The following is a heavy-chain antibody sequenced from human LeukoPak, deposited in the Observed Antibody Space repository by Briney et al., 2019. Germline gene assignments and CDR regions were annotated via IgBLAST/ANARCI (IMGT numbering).Heavy chain of an antibody. CDR3: ARMAMDPAMVTNFFDL. V-gene: IGHV1-46*01. D-gene: IGHD5-18*01. Sequence: GASVKVSCKASGYTFTDYYMYWVRQAPGQGPECMGVIHPGGGGTTYAQKFQGRVTLTKDTATSTVYIELSSLRSDDTAVYYCARMAMDPAMVTNFFDLWGQGTLLIVSA. CDR1: GYTFTDYY. CDR2: IHPGGGGT. J-gene: IGHJ4*02.